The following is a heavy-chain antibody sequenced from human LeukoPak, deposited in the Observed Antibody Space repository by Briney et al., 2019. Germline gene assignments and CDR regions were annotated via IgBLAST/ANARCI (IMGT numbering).Heavy chain of an antibody. CDR1: GFTFSSYG. Sequence: GGSLRLSCAASGFTFSSYGMHWVRQAPGKGLEWVAVIWYDGSNKYYADSVKGRFTISRDNSKNTLYLQMNSLRAEDTAVYYCARDPYTMVTDYYYGMDVWGQGTTVTVSS. CDR2: IWYDGSNK. CDR3: ARDPYTMVTDYYYGMDV. V-gene: IGHV3-33*01. D-gene: IGHD5-18*01. J-gene: IGHJ6*02.